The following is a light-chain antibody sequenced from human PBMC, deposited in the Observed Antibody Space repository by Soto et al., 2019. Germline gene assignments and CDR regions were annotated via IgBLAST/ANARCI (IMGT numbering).Light chain of an antibody. Sequence: QSALTQPPSASGSPGQSVTSSCAGTSSDVGGYNFVSWYQQHPGKVPKLMIYEVIKRPSGVPDRFSGSKSGNTASLTVSGLHAEDEADYYCSSYSGSDNFVVFGGGTKLTVL. CDR2: EVI. CDR1: SSDVGGYNF. J-gene: IGLJ2*01. V-gene: IGLV2-8*01. CDR3: SSYSGSDNFVV.